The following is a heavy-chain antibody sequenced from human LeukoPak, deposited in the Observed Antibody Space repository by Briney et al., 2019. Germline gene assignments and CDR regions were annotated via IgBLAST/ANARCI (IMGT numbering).Heavy chain of an antibody. CDR2: ISPSSGAT. Sequence: ASVKVSCKASGYTFPGYYMHWVRQAPGQGLEWMGRISPSSGATDLAQKLRGRVTMTRDTSINTAYVELTRLRSDDTAVYYCARDNGDGYNDYWGQGTLITVSS. CDR1: GYTFPGYY. J-gene: IGHJ4*02. D-gene: IGHD5-24*01. V-gene: IGHV1-2*06. CDR3: ARDNGDGYNDY.